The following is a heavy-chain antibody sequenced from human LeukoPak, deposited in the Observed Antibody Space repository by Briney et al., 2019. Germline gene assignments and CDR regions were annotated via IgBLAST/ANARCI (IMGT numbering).Heavy chain of an antibody. D-gene: IGHD6-19*01. CDR3: ARSWGVSSGN. J-gene: IGHJ4*02. Sequence: PSETLSLTCAVSGGSISSGSYYWSWIRQPAGKGLEWIGRIYTSGSTNYNPSLKSRVTISVDTSKNQFSLKLSSVTAADTAVYYCARSWGVSSGNWGQGTLVTVSS. CDR1: GGSISSGSYY. V-gene: IGHV4-61*02. CDR2: IYTSGST.